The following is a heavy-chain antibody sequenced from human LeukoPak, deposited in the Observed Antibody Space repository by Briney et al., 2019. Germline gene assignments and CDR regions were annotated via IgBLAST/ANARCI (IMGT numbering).Heavy chain of an antibody. CDR3: ARDSDSSGSRYNRFDP. CDR2: IIPIFGTA. D-gene: IGHD3-22*01. Sequence: SVKVSCKASGGTFTSYAISWVRQAPGQGLEWMGGIIPIFGTANYAQKFQGRVTVTADESTSTAYMELSSLRSEDTAVYYCARDSDSSGSRYNRFDPWGQGTLVTVSS. CDR1: GGTFTSYA. V-gene: IGHV1-69*13. J-gene: IGHJ5*02.